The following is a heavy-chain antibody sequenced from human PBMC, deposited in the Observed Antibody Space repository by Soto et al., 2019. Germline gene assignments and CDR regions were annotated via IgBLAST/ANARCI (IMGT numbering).Heavy chain of an antibody. CDR3: ARQKGIAVSGTGYYGMDV. CDR2: IYPGDSET. J-gene: IGHJ6*02. V-gene: IGHV5-51*01. CDR1: GYSFTSYW. D-gene: IGHD6-19*01. Sequence: GESLKISCKGSGYSFTSYWFGWVRQMPGKGLEWVGIIYPGDSETRYSPSFQGQVIISADRSISTAYLQWSSLKASDTATYYCARQKGIAVSGTGYYGMDVWGQGTTVTVSS.